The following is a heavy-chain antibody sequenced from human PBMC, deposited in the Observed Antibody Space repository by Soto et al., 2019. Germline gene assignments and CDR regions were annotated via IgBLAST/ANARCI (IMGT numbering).Heavy chain of an antibody. J-gene: IGHJ4*02. CDR2: ISGSGGTT. D-gene: IGHD6-13*01. CDR3: ARGGSSSWSSFDY. CDR1: GFTFSSYA. V-gene: IGHV3-23*01. Sequence: GGSLRLSCAASGFTFSSYAMSWVRQAPGKGLEWVSTISGSGGTTHYADSVKGRFAISRDNSKNTLSLQMISLRADDTAVYYCARGGSSSWSSFDYWGQGTLVTVSS.